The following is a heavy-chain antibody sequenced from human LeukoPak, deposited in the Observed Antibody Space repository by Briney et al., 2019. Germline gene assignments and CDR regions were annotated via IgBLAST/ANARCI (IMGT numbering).Heavy chain of an antibody. CDR3: ARSRYCSSTSCYSFDY. CDR2: INPNSGGT. D-gene: IGHD2-2*01. CDR1: GYTFTGYY. V-gene: IGHV1-2*02. Sequence: GASVKVSCKASGYTFTGYYMHWVRQAPGQGLEWMGWINPNSGGTNYAQKLQGRVTMTRDTSISTAYMELSRLRSDDTAVYYCARSRYCSSTSCYSFDYWGQGTLVTVSP. J-gene: IGHJ4*02.